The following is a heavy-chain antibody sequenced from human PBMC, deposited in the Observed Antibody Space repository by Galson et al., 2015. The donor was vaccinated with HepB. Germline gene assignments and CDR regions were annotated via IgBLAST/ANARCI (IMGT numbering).Heavy chain of an antibody. V-gene: IGHV3-23*01. CDR1: GFAFKNYA. Sequence: SLRLSCAASGFAFKNYAMSWVRQAPGQGLERVSVISGYDGRAYYAESVRGRFTISRDTSRDTLYLQMNSLRAEDTAVYYCARGTVAGPGPHDGFDIWGQGTMVTVSS. J-gene: IGHJ3*02. CDR2: ISGYDGRA. CDR3: ARGTVAGPGPHDGFDI. D-gene: IGHD6-19*01.